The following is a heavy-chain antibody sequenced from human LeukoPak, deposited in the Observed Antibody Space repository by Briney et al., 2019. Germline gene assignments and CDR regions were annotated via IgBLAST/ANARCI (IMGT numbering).Heavy chain of an antibody. J-gene: IGHJ4*02. D-gene: IGHD3-10*01. V-gene: IGHV3-23*01. CDR1: GFTFSNSA. CDR3: VKGVTMVRGSREFDY. Sequence: PGGSLRLSCTASGFTFSNSAMTGARQAPGKGLEGFASIGGGGSSYYAGSVKGRFTISRDNSKNTVYLQMNNLRAEDTAIFYCVKGVTMVRGSREFDYWGQGTLVTVSS. CDR2: IGGGGSS.